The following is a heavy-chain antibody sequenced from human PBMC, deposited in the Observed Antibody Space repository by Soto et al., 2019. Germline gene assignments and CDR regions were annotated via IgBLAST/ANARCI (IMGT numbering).Heavy chain of an antibody. D-gene: IGHD4-17*01. V-gene: IGHV3-21*04. CDR3: ARGSTTVTYLGFDY. Sequence: EVQLVESGGGLVKPGRSLRLTCEASGFTFSSYSMHWVRQAPGKGLEWVSSFNSGGTQIYYADSVKGRFSISRDTVKRSLFLQMNSLRAEDTGVYFCARGSTTVTYLGFDYWGQGALLSVS. CDR1: GFTFSSYS. J-gene: IGHJ4*02. CDR2: FNSGGTQI.